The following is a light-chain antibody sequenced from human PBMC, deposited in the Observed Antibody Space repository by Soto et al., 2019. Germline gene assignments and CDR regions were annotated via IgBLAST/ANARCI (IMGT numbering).Light chain of an antibody. CDR3: QQYSNWPLWT. CDR1: QSVSSN. CDR2: GAS. Sequence: EIVMTQSPATLSVSPGERATLSCRASQSVSSNLAWYQQKPGQAPRLLIYGASTRATGIPARFSGSGSGTESTLTVSSLQSEDFAVYFCQQYSNWPLWTFGQGTKVEIK. J-gene: IGKJ1*01. V-gene: IGKV3-15*01.